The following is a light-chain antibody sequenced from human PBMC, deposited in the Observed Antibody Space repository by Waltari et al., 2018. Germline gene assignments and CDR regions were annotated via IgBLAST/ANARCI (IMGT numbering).Light chain of an antibody. Sequence: DIRMTQSPPSLSAFVGDRVTINCRASHGITNHLAWYQQKPGKGPELLIYGASTLQSGVPSRFSGSGSGTDFTLTISSLQPEDVGSYYCQDYGSAPYSFGPGTKVEI. CDR1: HGITNH. J-gene: IGKJ2*03. CDR3: QDYGSAPYS. CDR2: GAS. V-gene: IGKV1-27*01.